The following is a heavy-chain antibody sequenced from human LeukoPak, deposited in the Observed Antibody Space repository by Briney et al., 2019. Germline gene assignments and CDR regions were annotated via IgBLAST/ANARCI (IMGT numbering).Heavy chain of an antibody. J-gene: IGHJ4*02. CDR3: ARMSYLVGATIFYFDY. CDR1: GGSISSGYYY. CDR2: IYYSGST. D-gene: IGHD1-26*01. V-gene: IGHV4-61*01. Sequence: SETLSLTCTVSGGSISSGYYYWSWIRQPPGKGLEWIGYIYYSGSTNYNPSLKSRVTISVDTSKNQFSLKLSSVTAADTAVYYCARMSYLVGATIFYFDYWGQGTLVTVSS.